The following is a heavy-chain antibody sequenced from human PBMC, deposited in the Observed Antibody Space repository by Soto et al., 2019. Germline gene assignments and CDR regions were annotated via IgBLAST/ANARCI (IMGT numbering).Heavy chain of an antibody. CDR3: ARVRGTAGKRYFDY. CDR1: CSSMNSYY. CDR2: TYYSGST. J-gene: IGHJ4*02. Sequence: LSLTCTVSCSSMNSYYGSWMLQPPGKGLQWIGYTYYSGSTTYNPSLKSRVTISVDSSKNQFSLKLDSVTPADTAVYYCARVRGTAGKRYFDYWGPGTLVTVSS. D-gene: IGHD6-13*01. V-gene: IGHV4-59*01.